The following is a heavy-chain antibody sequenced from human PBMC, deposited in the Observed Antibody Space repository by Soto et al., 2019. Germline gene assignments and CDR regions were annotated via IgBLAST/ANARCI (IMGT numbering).Heavy chain of an antibody. V-gene: IGHV4-39*01. CDR1: GGSISSSSYY. Sequence: SETLSLTCTVSGGSISSSSYYWGWIRQPPGKGLEWIGRIYYSGSTYYNPSLKSRVTISVDTSKNQFSLKLSSVTAADTAVYYCVRYSGSYLFDYWGQGTLVTVSS. CDR3: VRYSGSYLFDY. D-gene: IGHD1-26*01. J-gene: IGHJ4*02. CDR2: IYYSGST.